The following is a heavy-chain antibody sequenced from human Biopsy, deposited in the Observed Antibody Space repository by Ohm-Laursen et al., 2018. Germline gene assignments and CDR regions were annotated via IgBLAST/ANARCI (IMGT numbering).Heavy chain of an antibody. V-gene: IGHV1-8*01. CDR1: GYTFTSYD. J-gene: IGHJ5*02. CDR2: LNPVSGNS. Sequence: ASVKVSCKASGYTFTSYDITWVRQASGQGPEWIGWLNPVSGNSSFGQKFRGRVTVTSDTSISTAYMELSGLTSDDTATYYCGRAVRNQLLTDPWGQGTLATVTS. D-gene: IGHD1-7*01. CDR3: GRAVRNQLLTDP.